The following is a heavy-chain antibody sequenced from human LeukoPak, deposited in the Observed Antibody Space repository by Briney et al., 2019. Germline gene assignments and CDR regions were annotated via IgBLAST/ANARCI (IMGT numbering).Heavy chain of an antibody. Sequence: GESLKISCKGSGYSFTSYWIGWVRQMPGKGMEWMGIIYPGDSDTRYSPSFQGQVTISADKSISTAYLQWSSLKASDTAMYYCARRYYGSGSYYAFDIWGQGTMVTVSS. CDR2: IYPGDSDT. V-gene: IGHV5-51*01. J-gene: IGHJ3*02. CDR1: GYSFTSYW. D-gene: IGHD3-10*01. CDR3: ARRYYGSGSYYAFDI.